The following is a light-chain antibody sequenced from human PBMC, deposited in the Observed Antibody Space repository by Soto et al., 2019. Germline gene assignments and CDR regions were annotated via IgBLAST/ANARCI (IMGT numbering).Light chain of an antibody. V-gene: IGKV3-20*01. J-gene: IGKJ1*01. CDR2: GAS. CDR1: QSVSSN. CDR3: QQYGDSPTT. Sequence: EILMTQSPATLSVSPGERATLSCRSSQSVSSNLAWYQQKPGQAPRLLIYGASSRATGIPDRFSGSGSGTDFTLTISSLEPEDIAVYYCQQYGDSPTTFGQGTKVDIK.